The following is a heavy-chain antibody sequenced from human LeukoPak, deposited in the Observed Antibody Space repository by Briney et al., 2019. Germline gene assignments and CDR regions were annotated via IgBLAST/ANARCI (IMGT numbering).Heavy chain of an antibody. D-gene: IGHD5-18*01. V-gene: IGHV3-48*01. CDR2: ISSSSSTI. CDR1: GFPFSSYI. Sequence: GGPLRLSCSASGFPFSSYIRIWPRQPPGKGLEGFSYISSSSSTIYYADSVKGRFTISRDNSKNTLYLQMNSLRAEDTAVYYCAKDGGRGYSYGWCFDYWGQGTLVTVSS. J-gene: IGHJ4*02. CDR3: AKDGGRGYSYGWCFDY.